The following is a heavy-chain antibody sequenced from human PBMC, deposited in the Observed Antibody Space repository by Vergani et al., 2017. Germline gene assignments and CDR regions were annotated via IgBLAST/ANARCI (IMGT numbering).Heavy chain of an antibody. D-gene: IGHD3-10*01. CDR1: GGSMSGYY. J-gene: IGHJ5*02. CDR3: GRVADFYGLGSRLLDL. V-gene: IGHV4-59*01. CDR2: MYHSGST. Sequence: QVRLQESGPGLVKPSETLSLTCRVSGGSMSGYYWSLIPQPPGKELEWIGYMYHSGSTNYNPSLVTRVTISGDTSKNQFSLKLNSVTAADTAVYYCGRVADFYGLGSRLLDLWGQGILVTVSS.